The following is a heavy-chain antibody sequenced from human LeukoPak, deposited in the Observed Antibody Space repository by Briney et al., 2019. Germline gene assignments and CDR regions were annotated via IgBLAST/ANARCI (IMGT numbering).Heavy chain of an antibody. CDR3: STATAMAKPYYYYHMHV. J-gene: IGHJ6*03. V-gene: IGHV1-69*05. CDR1: GGTFSSYA. Sequence: SVKVSCKASGGTFSSYAISWVRQARGQGLEWMARIIPIFGTANYAQKFQGRVTITTHYSTRRASMELSSPSSGDTPVFYWSTATAMAKPYYYYHMHVWGKGTTVTVSS. CDR2: IIPIFGTA. D-gene: IGHD5-18*01.